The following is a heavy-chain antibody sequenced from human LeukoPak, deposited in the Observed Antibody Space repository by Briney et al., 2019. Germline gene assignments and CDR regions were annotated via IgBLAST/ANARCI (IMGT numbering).Heavy chain of an antibody. J-gene: IGHJ5*02. Sequence: GESLKISCKVSGYTLTNYWIAWVRQMPGKGLELMGFIYLGDADTRYSPAFQGQVTISADKSSSTAFLQWSSLKAADTAIYYCARHQLLLGDSDWFDPWGQGTLVTVSS. CDR3: ARHQLLLGDSDWFDP. CDR2: IYLGDADT. D-gene: IGHD3-16*01. V-gene: IGHV5-51*01. CDR1: GYTLTNYW.